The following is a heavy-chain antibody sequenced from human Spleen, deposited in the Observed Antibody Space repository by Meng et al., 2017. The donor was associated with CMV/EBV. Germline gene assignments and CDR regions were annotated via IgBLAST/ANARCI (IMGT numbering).Heavy chain of an antibody. J-gene: IGHJ6*02. D-gene: IGHD4/OR15-4a*01. CDR3: ARAGSMVPGGMDV. Sequence: GESLKISCAASGFTFSSYWMHWVRQGPGKGLVWVSRSDSYGRSTKYADSVKGRFTISRDNAKNSLYLQMNSLRAEDTAVYYCARAGSMVPGGMDVWGQGTTVTVSS. V-gene: IGHV3-74*01. CDR2: SDSYGRST. CDR1: GFTFSSYW.